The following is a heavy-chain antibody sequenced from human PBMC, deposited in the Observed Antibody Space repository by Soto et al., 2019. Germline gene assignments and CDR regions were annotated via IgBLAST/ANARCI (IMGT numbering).Heavy chain of an antibody. CDR1: GYSFATYG. D-gene: IGHD3-22*01. Sequence: ASVKVSCKASGYSFATYGFSWVRQAPGQGLECVGWISAHNGDTHYSQKFQGRVTLTTDTSTITGYMELRSLTSDDAAVYFCATEPIYYNDGSGYYPLGHWGQGTLVTVSS. CDR3: ATEPIYYNDGSGYYPLGH. V-gene: IGHV1-18*04. J-gene: IGHJ4*02. CDR2: ISAHNGDT.